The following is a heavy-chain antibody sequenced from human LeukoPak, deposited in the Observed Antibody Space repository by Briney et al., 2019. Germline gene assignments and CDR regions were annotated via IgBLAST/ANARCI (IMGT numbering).Heavy chain of an antibody. Sequence: ASVKVSCKASGYTFTGYYMHWVRQAPGQGLEWMGWINPNSGGTNYAQKFQGRVTMTRDTSISTAYMELSRLRSDDTAVCYCARHSLAYYGGDCYSYYFDYWGQGTLVTVSS. J-gene: IGHJ4*02. CDR3: ARHSLAYYGGDCYSYYFDY. CDR2: INPNSGGT. V-gene: IGHV1-2*02. D-gene: IGHD2-21*02. CDR1: GYTFTGYY.